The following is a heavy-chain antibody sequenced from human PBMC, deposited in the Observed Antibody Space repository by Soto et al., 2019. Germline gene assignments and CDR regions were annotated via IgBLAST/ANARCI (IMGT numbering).Heavy chain of an antibody. V-gene: IGHV4-39*01. J-gene: IGHJ6*02. D-gene: IGHD6-19*01. CDR3: ARDLYSSGWYYYYGMDV. Sequence: PSESLSLTCTVSGGSISSSSYYWGWIRQPPGKGLEWIGSIYYSGSTYYNPSLKSRVTISVDTSKNQFSLKLSSVTAADTAVYYCARDLYSSGWYYYYGMDVWGQGTTVTVSS. CDR1: GGSISSSSYY. CDR2: IYYSGST.